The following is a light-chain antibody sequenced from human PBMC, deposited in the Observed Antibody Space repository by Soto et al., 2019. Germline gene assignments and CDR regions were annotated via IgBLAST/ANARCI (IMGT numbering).Light chain of an antibody. V-gene: IGKV3-15*01. CDR3: QHYNDWPYT. CDR2: GAS. CDR1: QSVSNA. J-gene: IGKJ2*01. Sequence: ELVMTQSPGILSVSPGERATLSCRASQSVSNALAWYQQKPGQAPRLLIYGASTRATGIPARFSGTGSGTEFTLTISSLQSEDFAVYLCQHYNDWPYTFGQGTKVDIK.